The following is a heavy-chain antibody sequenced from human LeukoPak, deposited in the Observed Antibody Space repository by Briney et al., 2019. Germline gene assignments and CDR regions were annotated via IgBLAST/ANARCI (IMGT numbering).Heavy chain of an antibody. J-gene: IGHJ4*02. CDR3: ARGGILWSYDY. CDR1: GFTFSSYW. CDR2: INSDGSST. V-gene: IGHV3-74*01. D-gene: IGHD2-21*01. Sequence: GGSLRLSCAASGFTFSSYWMHWVRQAPGKGLVWVSRINSDGSSTSYADSVKGRFTISRDNAKSTLYLQMNSLRAEDTAVYYCARGGILWSYDYWGQGTLVTVSS.